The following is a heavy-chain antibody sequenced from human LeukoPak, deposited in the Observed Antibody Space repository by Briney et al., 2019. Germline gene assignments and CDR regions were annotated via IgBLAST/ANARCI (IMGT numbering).Heavy chain of an antibody. CDR3: ARHTWIQLWFDY. D-gene: IGHD5-18*01. CDR2: IYYSGST. J-gene: IGHJ4*02. V-gene: IGHV4-59*08. Sequence: SETLSLTCTVSGGSISSYYWSWIRQPPGKGLEWIGYIYYSGSTNYNPSLKSRVTISVDTSKNQFSLKLSSVTAADTAVYYCARHTWIQLWFDYWGQGTLVTVSS. CDR1: GGSISSYY.